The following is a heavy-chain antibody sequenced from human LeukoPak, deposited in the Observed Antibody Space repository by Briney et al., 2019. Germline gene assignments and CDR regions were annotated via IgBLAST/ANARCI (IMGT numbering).Heavy chain of an antibody. D-gene: IGHD3-3*01. CDR2: ISSSSSYI. J-gene: IGHJ5*02. CDR3: ARVDGITIFGVVPPNWFDP. CDR1: GFTFSSYS. Sequence: GGSLRLSCAASGFTFSSYSMNWVRQAPGKGLEWVSSISSSSSYIYYADSVKGRFTISRDNAKNSLYLQMNSLRAEDTAVYYCARVDGITIFGVVPPNWFDPWGQGTLVTVSS. V-gene: IGHV3-21*01.